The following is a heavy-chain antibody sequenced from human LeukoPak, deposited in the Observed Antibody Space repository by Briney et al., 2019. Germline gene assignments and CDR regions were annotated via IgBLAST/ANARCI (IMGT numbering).Heavy chain of an antibody. CDR3: ARASLYYDILTGYYTDAFDI. CDR2: IYYSGST. J-gene: IGHJ3*02. CDR1: GGSISSSSYY. V-gene: IGHV4-39*07. Sequence: SETLSLTCTVSGGSISSSSYYWGWIRQPPGKGLEWIGSIYYSGSTYYNPSLKSRVTISVDTSKNQFSLKLSSVTAADTAVYYCARASLYYDILTGYYTDAFDIWGQGTMVTVSS. D-gene: IGHD3-9*01.